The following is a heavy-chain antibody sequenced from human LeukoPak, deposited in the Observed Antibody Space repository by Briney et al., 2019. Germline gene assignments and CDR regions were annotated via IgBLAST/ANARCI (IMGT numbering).Heavy chain of an antibody. Sequence: QPGGSLALSCDGSGFNFSNYAMNWVRQPPGKGMEWVSVTSSDGSLGLYVDSVNGRFIISRDNSKNTLYLQMNRLRAEDTAIYYCVKDIWFGDGFDSWGRGTLVTVSS. V-gene: IGHV3-30*18. D-gene: IGHD3-10*01. CDR1: GFNFSNYA. J-gene: IGHJ4*02. CDR3: VKDIWFGDGFDS. CDR2: TSSDGSLG.